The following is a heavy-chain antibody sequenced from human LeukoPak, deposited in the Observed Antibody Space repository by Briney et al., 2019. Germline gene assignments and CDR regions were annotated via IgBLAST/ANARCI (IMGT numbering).Heavy chain of an antibody. CDR3: ARASIAAAGHDAFDI. Sequence: SETLSLTCTVSGGSVSSGSYYWSWIRQPPGKGLEWIGYIYYSGSSNYNPSVKSRVTISVDTSKNQFSLKLSSVTAADTAVYYCARASIAAAGHDAFDIWGQGTMVTVSS. CDR1: GGSVSSGSYY. J-gene: IGHJ3*02. D-gene: IGHD6-13*01. CDR2: IYYSGSS. V-gene: IGHV4-61*01.